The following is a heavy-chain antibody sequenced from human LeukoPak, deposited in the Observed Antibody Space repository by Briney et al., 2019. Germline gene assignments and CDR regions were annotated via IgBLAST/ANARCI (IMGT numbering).Heavy chain of an antibody. D-gene: IGHD4-11*01. V-gene: IGHV3-73*01. J-gene: IGHJ4*02. CDR3: TRTLDYSNYPFDY. Sequence: PGGSLRLSCAASGFTFSGSAMHWVRQASGKGLEWVGRIRSKANSYATAYAASVKGRFTISRDDSKNTAYLQMNSLKTEDTAVYYCTRTLDYSNYPFDYWGQGILVTVSS. CDR1: GFTFSGSA. CDR2: IRSKANSYAT.